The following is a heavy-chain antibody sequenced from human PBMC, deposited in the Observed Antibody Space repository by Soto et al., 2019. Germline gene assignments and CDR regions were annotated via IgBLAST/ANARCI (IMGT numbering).Heavy chain of an antibody. Sequence: EVQLLESGGGLVQPGGSLRLSCAASGFNFNNYAMSWVRQVPGKWLEWVSGISASGGSTYYADSVKGRFTVSRDSSKNTLSLQMKSLRAEDTAVYYGAKDHNGEYVGGFAFWVHGTMVTVAS. V-gene: IGHV3-23*01. J-gene: IGHJ3*01. CDR1: GFNFNNYA. D-gene: IGHD4-17*01. CDR3: AKDHNGEYVGGFAF. CDR2: ISASGGST.